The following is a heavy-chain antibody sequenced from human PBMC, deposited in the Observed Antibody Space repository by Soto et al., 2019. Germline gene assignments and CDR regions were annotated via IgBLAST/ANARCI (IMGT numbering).Heavy chain of an antibody. J-gene: IGHJ4*02. CDR2: IYPSDSDT. CDR1: GYNFAGYW. V-gene: IGHV5-51*01. D-gene: IGHD3-3*01. CDR3: ARGGVSTRTFDY. Sequence: GEPLKVWWKGAGYNFAGYWIAWVRQMPGKGLELMGIIYPSDSDTRYRPSFQGQVTISADKSISSAYLQWSSLRASDTAMYYCARGGVSTRTFDYWGQGTPVTISS.